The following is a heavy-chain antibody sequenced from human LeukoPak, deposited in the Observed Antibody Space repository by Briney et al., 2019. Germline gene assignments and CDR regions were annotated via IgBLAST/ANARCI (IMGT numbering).Heavy chain of an antibody. J-gene: IGHJ4*02. V-gene: IGHV1-8*02. D-gene: IGHD2-21*02. CDR3: ARDPHCDY. Sequence: SVKVSCKASGGTFSSYAISWVRQATGQGLEWMGWMNPNNGNAGYAQKFQDKVTMTRDMSTSTVYMELSSLRSEDTAVYYCARDPHCDYWGQGTLVTVSS. CDR2: MNPNNGNA. CDR1: GGTFSSYA.